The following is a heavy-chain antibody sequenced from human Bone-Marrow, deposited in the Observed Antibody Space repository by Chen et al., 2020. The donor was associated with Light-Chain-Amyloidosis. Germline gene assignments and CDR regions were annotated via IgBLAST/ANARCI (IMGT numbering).Heavy chain of an antibody. Sequence: EVQLVESGGGLVQPGGSLSLSCATSGSNFSSFGMSWVRQAPGKGLEWFSTVSGSTVSTYYAGATNGRSIIPRENSKSTLYLRLNSLRAEDTAVYYCTRKGGYFDFWTQGSLVTVAS. CDR2: VSGSTVST. D-gene: IGHD3-22*01. CDR3: TRKGGYFDF. CDR1: GSNFSSFG. V-gene: IGHV3-23*04. J-gene: IGHJ4*02.